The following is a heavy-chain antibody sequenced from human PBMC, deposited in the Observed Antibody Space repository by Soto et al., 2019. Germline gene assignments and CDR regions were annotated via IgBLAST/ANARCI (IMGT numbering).Heavy chain of an antibody. V-gene: IGHV3-74*03. CDR1: GFTFSRQW. J-gene: IGHJ4*02. CDR2: INSDGSRI. Sequence: EVQLVESGGGLVQPGGSLRLSCAASGFTFSRQWMYWVRQSPGKGPVWVSYINSDGSRIAYADSVKGRFTISRDNAKNTLYLQMNSLRVEDTAVYYCVRDIRWGRGTLVTVSS. CDR3: VRDIR.